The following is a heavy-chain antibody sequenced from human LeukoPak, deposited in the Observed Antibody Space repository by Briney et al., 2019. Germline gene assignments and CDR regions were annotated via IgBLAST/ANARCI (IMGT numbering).Heavy chain of an antibody. CDR2: ISPDGSRT. D-gene: IGHD3-10*01. CDR1: GFTFSRYW. J-gene: IGHJ5*02. V-gene: IGHV3-74*01. CDR3: ARVALGSYNWFDP. Sequence: GGSLRLSCAASGFTFSRYWMHWVRQAPGKGLVWVSRISPDGSRTTHADSVKGRFTISRDNAKNTVYLQMNSLRAEDTAVYYCARVALGSYNWFDPWGQGTLVTVSS.